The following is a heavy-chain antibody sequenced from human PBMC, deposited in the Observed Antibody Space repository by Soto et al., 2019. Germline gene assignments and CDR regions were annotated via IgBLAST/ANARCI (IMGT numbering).Heavy chain of an antibody. CDR3: ARPGGTPY. CDR2: ISYDGSNK. V-gene: IGHV3-30-3*01. J-gene: IGHJ4*02. D-gene: IGHD1-26*01. CDR1: GFTFSSYA. Sequence: QVQLVESGGGVVQPGRSLRLSCAASGFTFSSYAMHWVRQAPGKGLEWVAAISYDGSNKYYADPVKGRFTISRDNSKNTLSLKMNSLRAEDTAVYYCARPGGTPYWGQGTLVTVSS.